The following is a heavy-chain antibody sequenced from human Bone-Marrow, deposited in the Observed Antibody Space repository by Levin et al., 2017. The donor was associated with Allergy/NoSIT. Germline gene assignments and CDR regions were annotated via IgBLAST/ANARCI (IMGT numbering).Heavy chain of an antibody. CDR1: GFTFSSYW. J-gene: IGHJ4*02. Sequence: PGASVKVSCAASGFTFSSYWMHWVRQAPGKGLVWVSRINSDGSSTSYADSVKGRFTISRDNAKNTLYLQMNSLRAEDTAVYYCARDNPAEWELLYYFDYWGQGTLVTVSS. V-gene: IGHV3-74*01. CDR2: INSDGSST. CDR3: ARDNPAEWELLYYFDY. D-gene: IGHD1-26*01.